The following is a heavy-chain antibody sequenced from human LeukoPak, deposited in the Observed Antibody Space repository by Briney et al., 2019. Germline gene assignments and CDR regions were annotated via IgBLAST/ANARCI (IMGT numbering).Heavy chain of an antibody. CDR3: ARDRVSAVAGAPFDY. J-gene: IGHJ4*02. Sequence: ASVKVSCKASGGTFISYAISWVRQAPGQGLEWMGGIIPVFGTANYAQKFQGRVTITADESTSTAYMELSSLRSEDTAVYYCARDRVSAVAGAPFDYWGRGTLVTVSS. CDR2: IIPVFGTA. CDR1: GGTFISYA. V-gene: IGHV1-69*01. D-gene: IGHD6-19*01.